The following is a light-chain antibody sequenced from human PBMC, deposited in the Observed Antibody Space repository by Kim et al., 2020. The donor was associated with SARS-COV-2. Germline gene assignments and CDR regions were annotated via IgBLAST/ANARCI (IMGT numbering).Light chain of an antibody. V-gene: IGKV3-15*01. Sequence: VSPGESATLSSRASQSISNNLAWYQQKPAQAPRLLLFGASTRATGIPGRFSGSGSGTEFTLTISSLQSEDFAIYYCQQYHDWPPLTFGGGTKVEI. CDR1: QSISNN. CDR3: QQYHDWPPLT. CDR2: GAS. J-gene: IGKJ4*01.